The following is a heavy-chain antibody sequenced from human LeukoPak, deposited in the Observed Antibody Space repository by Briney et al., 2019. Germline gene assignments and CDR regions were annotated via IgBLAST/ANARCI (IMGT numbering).Heavy chain of an antibody. CDR1: GGSISSYY. CDR3: ARRRISGWFDP. CDR2: IYTSGST. D-gene: IGHD3-10*01. V-gene: IGHV4-4*08. Sequence: TSETLSLTCTVSGGSISSYYWSWIRQPPGKGLEWIGYIYTSGSTNYNPSLKSRVTMSVDTSKNQFSLKLSSVTAADTAVYYCARRRISGWFDPWGQGTLVTVSS. J-gene: IGHJ5*02.